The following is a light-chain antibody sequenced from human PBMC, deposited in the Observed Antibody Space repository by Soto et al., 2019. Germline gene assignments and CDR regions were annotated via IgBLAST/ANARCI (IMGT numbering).Light chain of an antibody. CDR2: EVS. Sequence: QAVLTQPPSASGSPGQSVAISCTGTSSDIGAYKFVSWYQQHPGKAPKLIIYEVSIRPSGVPDRFSGSKSGNTASLTVSGLLAEDEADYYCSLYAGTNSVVFGGGTQLPS. V-gene: IGLV2-8*01. J-gene: IGLJ2*01. CDR3: SLYAGTNSVV. CDR1: SSDIGAYKF.